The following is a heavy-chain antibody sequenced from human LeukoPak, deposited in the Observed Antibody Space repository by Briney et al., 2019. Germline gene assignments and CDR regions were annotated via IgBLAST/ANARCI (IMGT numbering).Heavy chain of an antibody. J-gene: IGHJ3*02. CDR2: ISSSSSTI. CDR3: ARSVVPAGKRAFDI. Sequence: PGGSLRLSCAASGFTFSSYSMNWVRQAPGKGLEWVSYISSSSSTIYYADSVKGRFTISRDNAKNSLYLQMNSLRAEDTAVYYCARSVVPAGKRAFDIWGQGTMVTVSS. V-gene: IGHV3-48*01. D-gene: IGHD2-2*01. CDR1: GFTFSSYS.